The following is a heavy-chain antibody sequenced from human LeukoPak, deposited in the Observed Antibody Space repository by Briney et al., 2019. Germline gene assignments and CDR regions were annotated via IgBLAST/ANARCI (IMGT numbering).Heavy chain of an antibody. Sequence: GGSLRLSCAASGFTFSTYAMHWVRQAPGKGLEWLAVISYDGSDKYYADSVKGRFTISRDNSKNTLYLQMNSLRAEDTAVYYCAKAGGYSYAYCFDYWGQGTLVTVSP. CDR1: GFTFSTYA. CDR2: ISYDGSDK. CDR3: AKAGGYSYAYCFDY. V-gene: IGHV3-30*04. D-gene: IGHD5-18*01. J-gene: IGHJ4*02.